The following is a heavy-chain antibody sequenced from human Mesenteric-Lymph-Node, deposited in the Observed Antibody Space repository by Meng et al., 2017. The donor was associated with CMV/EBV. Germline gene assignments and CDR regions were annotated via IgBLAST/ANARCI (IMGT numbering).Heavy chain of an antibody. CDR1: GFIFSEYE. V-gene: IGHV3-48*03. D-gene: IGHD2-21*01. CDR3: VREALGGGAQVGYFDF. CDR2: ISSSGNAI. Sequence: GGSLRLSCAASGFIFSEYEFNWVRQAPGKGLEWVSHISSSGNAIYYADSVKGRFTISRDNAKRSVYLQMSSLRVEDTAVYYCVREALGGGAQVGYFDFWGRGTLVTVSS. J-gene: IGHJ4*02.